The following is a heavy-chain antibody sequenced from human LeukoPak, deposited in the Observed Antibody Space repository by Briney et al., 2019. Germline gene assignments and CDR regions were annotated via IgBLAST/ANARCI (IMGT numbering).Heavy chain of an antibody. V-gene: IGHV4-59*01. D-gene: IGHD6-19*01. CDR1: GGSISSYY. CDR3: ARGVTSSGWFGGAFDI. J-gene: IGHJ3*02. CDR2: IYYSGST. Sequence: KPSETLSLTCTVSGGSISSYYWSWIRQPPGKGLKWIGYIYYSGSTNYNPSLKSRVTISVDTSKNQFSLKLSSVTAADTAVYYCARGVTSSGWFGGAFDIWGQGTMVTVSS.